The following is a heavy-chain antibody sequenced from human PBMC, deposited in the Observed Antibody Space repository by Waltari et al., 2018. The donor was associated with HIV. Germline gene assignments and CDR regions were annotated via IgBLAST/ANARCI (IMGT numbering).Heavy chain of an antibody. D-gene: IGHD3-10*01. CDR1: NFSVSGKH. CDR2: IYPDDTT. CDR3: ATGVRYYGP. V-gene: IGHV3-53*01. J-gene: IGHJ5*02. Sequence: AESGGRLIQPGGSLGLSCTAPNFSVSGKHLTWIRQAPGGSLEWVAVIYPDDTTHYADSVSGRFTISRAKSRTTVLLLMNGLFVDDTATYFCATGVRYYGPWGQGTRVTVSS.